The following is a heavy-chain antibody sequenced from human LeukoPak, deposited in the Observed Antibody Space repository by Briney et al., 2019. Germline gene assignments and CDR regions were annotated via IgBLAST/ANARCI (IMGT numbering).Heavy chain of an antibody. CDR3: AREGDYCSGGSCYGY. Sequence: SETLSLTCTVSGGSISSSSYYWGWIRQPPGKGLEWIGSIYYSGSTYYNPSLKSRVTISVDTSKNQFSLKLSSVTAADTAVYYCAREGDYCSGGSCYGYWGQGTLVTVSS. J-gene: IGHJ4*02. D-gene: IGHD2-15*01. CDR1: GGSISSSSYY. CDR2: IYYSGST. V-gene: IGHV4-39*02.